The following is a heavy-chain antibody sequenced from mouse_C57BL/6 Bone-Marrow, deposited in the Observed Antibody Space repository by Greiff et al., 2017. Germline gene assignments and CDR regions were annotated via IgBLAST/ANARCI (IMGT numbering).Heavy chain of an antibody. Sequence: QVQLQQSGAELAKPGASVKLSCKASGYTFTCYWLYWVKQRPGQGLEWIGYIHPSSGYTNYNQKFKDKATLTADTSSSTGYMQMSSRTYKDAAVYYGEREGEDGEGCAYWGQGTMVTVSA. CDR2: IHPSSGYT. J-gene: IGHJ3*01. V-gene: IGHV1-7*01. D-gene: IGHD1-2*01. CDR3: EREGEDGEGCAY. CDR1: GYTFTCYW.